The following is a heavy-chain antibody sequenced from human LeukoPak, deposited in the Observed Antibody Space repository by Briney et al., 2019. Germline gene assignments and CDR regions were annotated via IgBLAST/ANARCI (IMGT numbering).Heavy chain of an antibody. CDR2: INHSGST. CDR3: ARDLDTTVTMKGMDV. J-gene: IGHJ6*04. Sequence: SETLSLTCAVYGGSFSGYYWSWIRQPPGKGLEWIGEINHSGSTNYNPSLKSRVTISIDTSKNQFSLRLTSVTAADTAVYYCARDLDTTVTMKGMDVWGKGTTVTVSS. D-gene: IGHD4-17*01. V-gene: IGHV4-34*01. CDR1: GGSFSGYY.